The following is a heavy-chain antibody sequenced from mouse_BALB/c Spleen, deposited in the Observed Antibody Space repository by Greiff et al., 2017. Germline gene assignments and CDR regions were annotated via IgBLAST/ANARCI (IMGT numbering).Heavy chain of an antibody. V-gene: IGHV10-1*02. D-gene: IGHD3-3*01. CDR1: GFTFNTYA. Sequence: EVKLMESGGGLVQPKGSLKLSCAASGFTFNTYAMNWVRQAPGKGLEWVARIRSKSNNYATYYADSVKDRFTISRDDLQSMLYLQMNNLKTEDTAMYYCVRRGDGWYFDVWGAGTTVTVSS. J-gene: IGHJ1*01. CDR3: VRRGDGWYFDV. CDR2: IRSKSNNYAT.